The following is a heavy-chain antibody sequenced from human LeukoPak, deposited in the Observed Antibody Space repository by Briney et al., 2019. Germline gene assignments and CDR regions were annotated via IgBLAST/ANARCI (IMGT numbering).Heavy chain of an antibody. D-gene: IGHD3-10*01. CDR2: ISGSGGNT. V-gene: IGHV3-23*01. CDR3: AKLVWLGGNAFDI. Sequence: GGSLRLSCTASGFTFRSYGMSWVRQAPGKGLEWVSAISGSGGNTYYADSVKGRFTISRDNSKNTLFLHMNSLRAEDTAVYYCAKLVWLGGNAFDIWGQGTMVTVSS. CDR1: GFTFRSYG. J-gene: IGHJ3*02.